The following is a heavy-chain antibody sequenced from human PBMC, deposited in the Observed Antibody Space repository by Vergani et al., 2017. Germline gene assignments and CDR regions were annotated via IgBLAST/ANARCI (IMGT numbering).Heavy chain of an antibody. CDR3: ARGETRTDWVDP. CDR1: GGSITSGSFY. Sequence: QVQLHESGPGLVKPSQTLSLTCTVSGGSITSGSFYWSWIRQPAGKGLEWIGRIHSSGTTNYNPSLKSRVTLSVDTSKNQLSLRMTSVTAADTAVYYCARGETRTDWVDPWGQGTLVTVSS. V-gene: IGHV4-61*02. J-gene: IGHJ5*02. CDR2: IHSSGTT. D-gene: IGHD3/OR15-3a*01.